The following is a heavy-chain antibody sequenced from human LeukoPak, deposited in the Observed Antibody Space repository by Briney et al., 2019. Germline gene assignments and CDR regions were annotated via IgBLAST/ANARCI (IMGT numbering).Heavy chain of an antibody. Sequence: SETLSLTCAVYGESFTGYYWTWIRQPPGKGLEWIGEVNHSGSTNYNPSLKSRVTISADTSKNQFSLKVTSVTAADAAVYYCVRRPRSSANDDGPSGLDYWGQGTLVTVSS. J-gene: IGHJ4*02. CDR3: VRRPRSSANDDGPSGLDY. V-gene: IGHV4-34*01. CDR1: GESFTGYY. D-gene: IGHD1-1*01. CDR2: VNHSGST.